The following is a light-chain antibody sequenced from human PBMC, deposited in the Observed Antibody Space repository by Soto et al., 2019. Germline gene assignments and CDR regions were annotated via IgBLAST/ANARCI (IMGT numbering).Light chain of an antibody. J-gene: IGKJ5*01. V-gene: IGKV3-11*01. CDR3: QQRSNWPPIT. Sequence: ENVLTQSPATLSLSPGERATLSCQVSQSVSSYLAWYQQKPGQAPRLLIYDASNRATGIPARFSGSGSGTDFTLTISSLEPEDFAVYYCQQRSNWPPITFGQGTRLEI. CDR2: DAS. CDR1: QSVSSY.